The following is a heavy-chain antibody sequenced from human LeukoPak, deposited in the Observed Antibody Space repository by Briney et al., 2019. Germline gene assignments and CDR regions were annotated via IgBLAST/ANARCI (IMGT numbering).Heavy chain of an antibody. Sequence: PGGSLRLSCAVSGLTFSNYALSWVRQAPGKGLEWVSVIGGSGVNTYYADSVKGRFTISRDNSKNTLFLQMNSLRAEDSAVYYCAKGMSGSSAYNWFDPWGQGTLVTVSS. CDR3: AKGMSGSSAYNWFDP. CDR2: IGGSGVNT. V-gene: IGHV3-23*01. J-gene: IGHJ5*02. D-gene: IGHD1-26*01. CDR1: GLTFSNYA.